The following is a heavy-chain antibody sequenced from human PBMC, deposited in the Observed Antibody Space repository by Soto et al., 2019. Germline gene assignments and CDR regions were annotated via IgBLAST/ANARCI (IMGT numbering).Heavy chain of an antibody. CDR1: GYTFTSYD. D-gene: IGHD3-3*01. V-gene: IGHV1-8*01. CDR3: AAGITIFGVVIR. Sequence: ASVKVSCKASGYTFTSYDINWVRQATGQGLEWMGWMNPNSGNTGYAQKFQGRVTMTRNTSISTAYMELSSLRSEDTAVYYCAAGITIFGVVIRWGQGTLVTVSS. J-gene: IGHJ4*02. CDR2: MNPNSGNT.